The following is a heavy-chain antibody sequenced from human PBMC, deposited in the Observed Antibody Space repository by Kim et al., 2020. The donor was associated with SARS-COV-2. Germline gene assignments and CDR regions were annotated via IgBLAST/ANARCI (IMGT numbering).Heavy chain of an antibody. CDR2: IYYSGST. Sequence: SETLSLTCTVSGGSISSSSYYWGWIRQPPGKGLEWIGSIYYSGSTYYNPSLKSRVTISVDTSKNQFSLKLSSGTAAGTAVYYCARQSSGSLHFYYYGMDVWGQGTTVTVSS. J-gene: IGHJ6*02. CDR3: ARQSSGSLHFYYYGMDV. V-gene: IGHV4-39*01. D-gene: IGHD1-26*01. CDR1: GGSISSSSYY.